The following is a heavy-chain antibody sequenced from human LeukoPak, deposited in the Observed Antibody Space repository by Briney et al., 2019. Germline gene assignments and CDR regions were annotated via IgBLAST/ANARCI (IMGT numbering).Heavy chain of an antibody. Sequence: GGSLRLSCAASGFTFSSYSMNWVRQAPGKGLEWVSYISSSSSTIYYADSVKGRFTISRDNAKNSLYLQMNSLRAEDTAVYYCKNGPPSDAFDIWGQGTMVTVSS. CDR2: ISSSSSTI. CDR1: GFTFSSYS. V-gene: IGHV3-48*04. J-gene: IGHJ3*02. CDR3: KNGPPSDAFDI.